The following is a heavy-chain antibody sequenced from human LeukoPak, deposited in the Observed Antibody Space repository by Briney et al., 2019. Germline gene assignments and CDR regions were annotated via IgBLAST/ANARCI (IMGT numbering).Heavy chain of an antibody. Sequence: GGSLRLSCAASGFTFSSYEMNWVRQAPGKGREGVSYICSSGSTIYYADSVKGRFTISRDNAKNSLYLQMNSLRAEDTAVYYCARDLAAARGYYYYYGMDVWGKGTTVTVSS. V-gene: IGHV3-48*03. D-gene: IGHD6-13*01. J-gene: IGHJ6*04. CDR3: ARDLAAARGYYYYYGMDV. CDR1: GFTFSSYE. CDR2: ICSSGSTI.